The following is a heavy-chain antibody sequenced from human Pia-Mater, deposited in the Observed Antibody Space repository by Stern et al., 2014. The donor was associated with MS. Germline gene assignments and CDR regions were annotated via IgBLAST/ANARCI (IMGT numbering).Heavy chain of an antibody. CDR3: ATQGRALAPD. CDR1: GDSISSGNYY. V-gene: IGHV4-61*02. Sequence: QVQLQESGPGLVKPSQTLSLTCTVSGDSISSGNYYWSWIRQPAGKGLEWIGRIYSSGTTYYNPSLRSRVTISIDTSNNQFSLKRSSVTATDTAVYYCATQGRALAPDWGQGTLVTVSS. CDR2: IYSSGTT. J-gene: IGHJ4*02.